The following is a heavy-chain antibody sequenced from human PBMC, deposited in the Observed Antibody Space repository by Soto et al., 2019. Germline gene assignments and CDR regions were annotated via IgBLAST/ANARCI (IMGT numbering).Heavy chain of an antibody. CDR3: AKEASPIAVAGTFFRY. D-gene: IGHD6-19*01. CDR2: TYYRSKWYN. Sequence: SQTLSLTCAISGDSVSSNSAAWNWIRQSPSRGLEWLGRTYYRSKWYNDYAVSVKSRITINPDTSKNQFSLQLNSVTPEDTAVYYCAKEASPIAVAGTFFRYWGQGTLVTVSS. V-gene: IGHV6-1*01. CDR1: GDSVSSNSAA. J-gene: IGHJ4*02.